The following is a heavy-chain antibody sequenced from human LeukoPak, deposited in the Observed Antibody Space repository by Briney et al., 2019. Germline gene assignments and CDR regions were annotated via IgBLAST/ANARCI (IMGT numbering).Heavy chain of an antibody. Sequence: PGGSLRLSCAASGFTFSSYAMSWVRQAPGKGLEWVSAISGSGGSTYYADSVKGRFTISRDNSKNTLYLQMNSLRAEDTAVYYCTRTFRAGYYYGMDVWGQGTTVTVSS. CDR3: TRTFRAGYYYGMDV. CDR1: GFTFSSYA. V-gene: IGHV3-23*01. J-gene: IGHJ6*02. CDR2: ISGSGGST. D-gene: IGHD2-2*01.